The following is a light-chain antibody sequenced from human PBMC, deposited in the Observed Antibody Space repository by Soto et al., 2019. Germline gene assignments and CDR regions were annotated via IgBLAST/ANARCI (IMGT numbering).Light chain of an antibody. CDR2: GAS. CDR1: QSVSSN. Sequence: EIVMTQSPATLSVSPGERATLSCRASQSVSSNLAWYQQKPGQAPRLIIYGASTRTTGIPARCSGSGSGTEFTLTISNLQSEDFAVYYCHQYNNWSRFTFGPGTKGDFK. CDR3: HQYNNWSRFT. J-gene: IGKJ3*01. V-gene: IGKV3-15*01.